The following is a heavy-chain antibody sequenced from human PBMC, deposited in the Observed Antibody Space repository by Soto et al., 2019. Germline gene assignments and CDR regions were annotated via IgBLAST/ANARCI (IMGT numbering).Heavy chain of an antibody. CDR1: VFTFSSYG. V-gene: IGHV3-30*18. CDR2: ISYDGSNK. D-gene: IGHD4-17*01. CDR3: AKVPDYGDYDGYFEY. Sequence: VGSLRLSCASSVFTFSSYGMHCVRHSPGKGLEWVAVISYDGSNKYYADSVKGRFTISRDNSKNTLYLQMNSLRAEDTAVYYCAKVPDYGDYDGYFEYWGQGTLVNVSS. J-gene: IGHJ4*02.